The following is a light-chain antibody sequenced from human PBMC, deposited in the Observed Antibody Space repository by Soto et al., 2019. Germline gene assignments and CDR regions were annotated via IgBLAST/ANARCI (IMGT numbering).Light chain of an antibody. CDR3: QQYNEWPLP. V-gene: IGKV3-15*01. Sequence: ETVMTQSPATLSVSPGERATLSCGASQSVSTNLAWYQQKPGQVPRLLIYGASTRASDIPARFSGSGSGTEFTLTISSLQSEDFAVYYGQQYNEWPLPFGGGTKVEIE. CDR2: GAS. J-gene: IGKJ4*01. CDR1: QSVSTN.